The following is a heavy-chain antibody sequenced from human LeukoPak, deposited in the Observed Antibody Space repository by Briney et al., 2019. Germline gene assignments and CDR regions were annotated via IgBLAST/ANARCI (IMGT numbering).Heavy chain of an antibody. V-gene: IGHV3-23*01. Sequence: GGSLRLSCEASGFTFSYYAMSWVRQAPGKGLEWVSEISGSGGSTYYADSVKGRFTISRDNSKMYLQMNSLGAEDTAIYYCAKGDPVRYFDYWGQGTLVTVSS. D-gene: IGHD4-17*01. CDR3: AKGDPVRYFDY. CDR2: ISGSGGST. CDR1: GFTFSYYA. J-gene: IGHJ4*02.